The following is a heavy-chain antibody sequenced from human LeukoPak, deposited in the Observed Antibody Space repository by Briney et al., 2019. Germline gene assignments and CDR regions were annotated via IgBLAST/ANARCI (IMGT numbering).Heavy chain of an antibody. Sequence: GGSLRLSCTTSGFFFGAYAMSWFRQAPGKGLEWVGFIRSKTYGGAIEYAASVKGRFTISRDDSKGIAYLQMNSLKTEDTAVYYCARDQLGRDPDDYYYYYMDVWGKGTTVTVSS. J-gene: IGHJ6*03. V-gene: IGHV3-49*03. CDR1: GFFFGAYA. CDR3: ARDQLGRDPDDYYYYYMDV. CDR2: IRSKTYGGAI. D-gene: IGHD2-21*02.